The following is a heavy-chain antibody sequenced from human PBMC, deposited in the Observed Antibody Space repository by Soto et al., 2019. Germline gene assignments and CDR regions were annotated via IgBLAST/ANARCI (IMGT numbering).Heavy chain of an antibody. CDR2: IYYSGST. CDR1: GGSISSYY. V-gene: IGHV4-59*01. CDR3: ARGPTMIGGMDV. Sequence: QVQLQESGPGLVKPSETLSLTCTVSGGSISSYYWSWIRQPPGKGLEWIGYIYYSGSTNYNPSLKSRVTLSVDTSTNQFSLRLSSVTAADTAMYDCARGPTMIGGMDVWGQGTTVTVSS. J-gene: IGHJ6*02. D-gene: IGHD3-22*01.